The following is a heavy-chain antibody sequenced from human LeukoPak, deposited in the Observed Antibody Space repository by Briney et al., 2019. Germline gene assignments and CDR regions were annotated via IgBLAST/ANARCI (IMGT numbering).Heavy chain of an antibody. CDR3: ARNHTDIVVVTGGWFDP. Sequence: SETLSLTCAVYGGSFSRYYWGWIRQPPGKGLEWIGSIYYSGSTLYNPSLKSRVTISVDTSKNQFSLKLTSVTAADTAVYYCARNHTDIVVVTGGWFDPWGQGTLVTVSS. CDR2: IYYSGST. V-gene: IGHV4-34*01. J-gene: IGHJ5*02. CDR1: GGSFSRYY. D-gene: IGHD2-21*02.